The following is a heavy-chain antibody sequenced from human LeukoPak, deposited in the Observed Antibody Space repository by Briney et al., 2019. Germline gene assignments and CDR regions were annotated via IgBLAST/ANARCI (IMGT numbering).Heavy chain of an antibody. Sequence: SVKVSCKASGGTFSSYAITWVRRAPGQGLEWMGGIIPIFGTANYAQKFQDRVTITTDESTSTAYMELSSLRSEDTAVYYCARDQGVTIFGVAHWFDPWGQGTLVTVSS. D-gene: IGHD3-3*01. J-gene: IGHJ5*02. CDR2: IIPIFGTA. CDR3: ARDQGVTIFGVAHWFDP. V-gene: IGHV1-69*05. CDR1: GGTFSSYA.